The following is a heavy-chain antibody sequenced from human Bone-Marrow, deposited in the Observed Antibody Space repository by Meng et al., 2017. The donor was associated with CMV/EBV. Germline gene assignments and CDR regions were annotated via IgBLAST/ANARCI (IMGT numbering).Heavy chain of an antibody. CDR1: GYTFTSYY. Sequence: QVPLVQSGAEVKNPXASVQVSXXASGYTFTSYYMHWVRQAPGQGLEWMGMINPSGGSTSYAQKFQGRVTMTRDTSTSTVYMELSSLRSEDTAVYYCARAVGSRGAGSTLDYWGQGTMVTVSS. D-gene: IGHD1-26*01. CDR3: ARAVGSRGAGSTLDY. J-gene: IGHJ4*02. V-gene: IGHV1-46*01. CDR2: INPSGGST.